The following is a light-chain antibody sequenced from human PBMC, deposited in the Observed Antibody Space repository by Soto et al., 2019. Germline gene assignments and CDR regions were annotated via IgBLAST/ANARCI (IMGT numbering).Light chain of an antibody. CDR3: QQDGSYSMYT. CDR1: QSINRW. Sequence: GDRVTITCRASQSINRWSAWYQQKPGKAPNLLIYDASSLESGVPSRFSGSGSGTEFTLTISSLQPDDFATYYCQQDGSYSMYTFGQGTKLEI. V-gene: IGKV1-5*01. J-gene: IGKJ2*01. CDR2: DAS.